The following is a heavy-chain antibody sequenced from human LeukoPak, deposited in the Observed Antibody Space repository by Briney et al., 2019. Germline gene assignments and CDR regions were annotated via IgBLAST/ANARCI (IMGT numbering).Heavy chain of an antibody. V-gene: IGHV3-64D*06. CDR3: LKGYCSSISCYPDY. J-gene: IGHJ4*02. CDR1: GFTFSSYA. D-gene: IGHD2-2*01. CDR2: VSSNGGST. Sequence: PGGSLRLSCSASGFTFSSYAMHWVRQAPGKGLEYVSAVSSNGGSTYYADSVKGRSAISRDNSKNTLYLQMSSLRPEDTAVYYCLKGYCSSISCYPDYWGQGTLVTVSA.